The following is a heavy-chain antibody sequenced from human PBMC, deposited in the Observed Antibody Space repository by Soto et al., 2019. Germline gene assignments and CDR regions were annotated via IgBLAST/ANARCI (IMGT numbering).Heavy chain of an antibody. D-gene: IGHD3-22*01. CDR2: ISSSSTYI. CDR3: ARGGDTSGSWPRY. CDR1: GFTFSSFS. V-gene: IGHV3-21*06. J-gene: IGHJ4*02. Sequence: LRLSCAASGFTFSSFSMNWVRQAPGKGLEWVSSISSSSTYIYYADSVKGRFTISRDDAKNSLYLQMNSLRVEDTAMYYCARGGDTSGSWPRYWGQGTLVTVSS.